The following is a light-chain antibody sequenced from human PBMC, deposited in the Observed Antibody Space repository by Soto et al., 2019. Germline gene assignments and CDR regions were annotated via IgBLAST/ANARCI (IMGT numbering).Light chain of an antibody. CDR3: QQSYSTPIT. Sequence: DIQMTQSPSSLSAYVGDRVTITCRASQSISYYLIWYQQKPGKAPKVLIYAASSLQSGVPSRFSGSGSGTAFTLTISSLQPEDFATYYCQQSYSTPITFGQGTRLEIK. V-gene: IGKV1-39*01. CDR2: AAS. CDR1: QSISYY. J-gene: IGKJ5*01.